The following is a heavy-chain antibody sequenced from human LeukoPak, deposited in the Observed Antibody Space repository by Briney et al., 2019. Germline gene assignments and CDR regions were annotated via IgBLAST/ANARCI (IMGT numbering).Heavy chain of an antibody. CDR2: IYYSGST. Sequence: SETLSLTCTVSGGSISSGDYYWSWIRQPPGKGLGWIGYIYYSGSTYYNPSLKSRVTISVDTSKNQFSLKLSSVTAADTAVYYCARGVLEWELLTHFDYWGQGTLVTVSS. CDR3: ARGVLEWELLTHFDY. J-gene: IGHJ4*02. CDR1: GGSISSGDYY. V-gene: IGHV4-30-4*08. D-gene: IGHD1-26*01.